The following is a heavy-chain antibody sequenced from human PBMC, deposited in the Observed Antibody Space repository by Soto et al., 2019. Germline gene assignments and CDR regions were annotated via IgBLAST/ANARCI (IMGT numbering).Heavy chain of an antibody. CDR3: ARPYYYDSSVPYGMDV. Sequence: VASVKVSCKAAGYTFTGYYMHWVRQAPGQGLEWMGWINPNSGGTDYAQKFQGRVTMTRDTSISTAYMELSRLRSDDTAVYYCARPYYYDSSVPYGMDVWGQGTTVTVSS. CDR1: GYTFTGYY. CDR2: INPNSGGT. J-gene: IGHJ6*02. V-gene: IGHV1-2*02. D-gene: IGHD3-22*01.